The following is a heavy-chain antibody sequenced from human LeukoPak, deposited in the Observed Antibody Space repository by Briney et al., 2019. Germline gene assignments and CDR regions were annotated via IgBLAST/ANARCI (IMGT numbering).Heavy chain of an antibody. Sequence: PSETLSLTCTVSGDSVSSGGYYWSWLRQPAGKGLEWIGRIYPSGNTNYNPSLKSRVTISMDTSKNQFSLKLSSVTAADTAVYYCVRVEATATAYFDSWGQGTPVTVSS. CDR2: IYPSGNT. D-gene: IGHD5-18*01. J-gene: IGHJ4*02. CDR1: GDSVSSGGYY. CDR3: VRVEATATAYFDS. V-gene: IGHV4-61*02.